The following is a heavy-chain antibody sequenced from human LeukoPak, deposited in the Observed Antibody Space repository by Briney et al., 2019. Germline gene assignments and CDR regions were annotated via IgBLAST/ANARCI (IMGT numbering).Heavy chain of an antibody. J-gene: IGHJ4*02. CDR3: ARARIFGYYGSGATFAY. Sequence: SETLSLTCAVYGGSFSGYYWSWIPQPPGRGLEWVGEINHSGSTKYNPSLKSRVPISVDTSKNQFSLKLSSVTAADTAVYYCARARIFGYYGSGATFAYWGQGTLVTVSS. D-gene: IGHD3-10*01. V-gene: IGHV4-34*01. CDR2: INHSGST. CDR1: GGSFSGYY.